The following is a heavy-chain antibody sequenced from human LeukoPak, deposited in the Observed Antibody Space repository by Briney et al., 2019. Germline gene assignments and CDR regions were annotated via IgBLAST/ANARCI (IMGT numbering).Heavy chain of an antibody. CDR2: IYYSGST. V-gene: IGHV4-31*03. Sequence: SQTLSLTCTVSGASISSGGYYWRWIRHHPGKGLEWIGYIYYSGSTYYNPSLKSRVTISVDTSENQFSLKVSSVTAADTAVYYCARAAHGYLYYFDYWGQGTLVTVSS. J-gene: IGHJ4*02. D-gene: IGHD5-18*01. CDR1: GASISSGGYY. CDR3: ARAAHGYLYYFDY.